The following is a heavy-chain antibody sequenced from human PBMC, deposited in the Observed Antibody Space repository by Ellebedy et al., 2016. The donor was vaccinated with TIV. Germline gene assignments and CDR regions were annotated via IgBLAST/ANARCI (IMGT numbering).Heavy chain of an antibody. CDR3: GRDKSRTMIALEY. CDR1: GFTFSSHW. V-gene: IGHV3-74*01. CDR2: INTDGRST. Sequence: GESLKISCAASGFTFSSHWMHWVRQAPGKGLVWVSRINTDGRSTTYADSVKGRFTISRDNAKNTLYLQMNSLRAEDTAVYFCGRDKSRTMIALEYWGQGTLVTVSS. D-gene: IGHD3-22*01. J-gene: IGHJ4*02.